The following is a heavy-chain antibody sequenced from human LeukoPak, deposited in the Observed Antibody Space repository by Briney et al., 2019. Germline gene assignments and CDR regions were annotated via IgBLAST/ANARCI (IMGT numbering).Heavy chain of an antibody. V-gene: IGHV3-23*01. D-gene: IGHD2-15*01. CDR2: ISGSGGST. Sequence: GGSLRLSCAASGFTFSSHAMSWVRQAPGKGLEWVSAISGSGGSTYYADSVKGRFTISRDNSKNTLYLQMNSLRAEDTAVYYCANMGYCSGGSCYMGFDYWGQGTLVTVSS. CDR3: ANMGYCSGGSCYMGFDY. CDR1: GFTFSSHA. J-gene: IGHJ4*02.